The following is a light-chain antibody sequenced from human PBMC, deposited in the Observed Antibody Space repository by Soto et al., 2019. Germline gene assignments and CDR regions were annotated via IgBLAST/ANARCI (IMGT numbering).Light chain of an antibody. CDR2: KAS. CDR1: QTISSW. CDR3: QHYNSYSEA. J-gene: IGKJ1*01. Sequence: DIQMTQSPSTLSGSVGDRVTITCRASQTISSWLAWYQQKPGKAPKXLIYKASTLKSGVPSRFSGSGSGTELTITISSLQPDDCETYYCQHYNSYSEAFGQGTKVDNK. V-gene: IGKV1-5*03.